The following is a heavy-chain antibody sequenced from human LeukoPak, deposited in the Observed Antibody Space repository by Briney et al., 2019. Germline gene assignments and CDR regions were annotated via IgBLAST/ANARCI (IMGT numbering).Heavy chain of an antibody. D-gene: IGHD5-12*01. CDR1: GFTFSTYV. CDR3: AKAPPGYSSYALPAN. V-gene: IGHV3-23*01. CDR2: ISGPGGGT. J-gene: IGHJ4*02. Sequence: GGSLRLSCAASGFTFSTYVMNWVRQAPGKGLEWVSAISGPGGGTYYADSVKGRFTISRDNSKNTLHLQMNSLRVEDTAIYYCAKAPPGYSSYALPANWGQGTLVTVSS.